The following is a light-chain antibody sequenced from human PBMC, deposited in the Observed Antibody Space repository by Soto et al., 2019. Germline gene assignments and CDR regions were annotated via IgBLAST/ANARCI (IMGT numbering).Light chain of an antibody. CDR2: SAS. Sequence: DIQMTQSPSFVSASIGDRVTITCRARQDLGVRLAWFQQKPGKAPKYLIQSASSLQSGVPSTFSGSGSGTDFSLTINSLHPEDFATYYCLHGYNFPRTFGQGTKVEIK. CDR3: LHGYNFPRT. J-gene: IGKJ1*01. V-gene: IGKV1-12*01. CDR1: QDLGVR.